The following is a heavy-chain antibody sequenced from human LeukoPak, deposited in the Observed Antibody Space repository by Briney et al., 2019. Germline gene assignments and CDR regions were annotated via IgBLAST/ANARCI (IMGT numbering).Heavy chain of an antibody. CDR2: IYYSGST. J-gene: IGHJ3*02. D-gene: IGHD3-3*01. Sequence: SETLSLTCTVSGGSISSYYRSWIRQPPGKGLEWIGYIYYSGSTNYNPSLKSRVTISVDTSKNQFSLKLSSVTAADTAVYYCARLDRTTYYDFWSGYDDAFDIWGQGTMVTVSS. CDR1: GGSISSYY. CDR3: ARLDRTTYYDFWSGYDDAFDI. V-gene: IGHV4-59*01.